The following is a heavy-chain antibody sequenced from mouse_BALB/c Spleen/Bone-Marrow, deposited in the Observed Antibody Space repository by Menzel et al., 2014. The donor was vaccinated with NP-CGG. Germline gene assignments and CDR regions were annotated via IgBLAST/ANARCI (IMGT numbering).Heavy chain of an antibody. D-gene: IGHD1-1*01. Sequence: VQLQQSGPELVKPGASARISCKASGYTFTSYYIQWVKQRPGQGLEWIGWIYPGNVNTKYNEKFKGKATLTADKSSSTAYMRLSSLTSEDSAVYFCARTTVALDYWGQGTTLTVSS. V-gene: IGHV1S56*01. J-gene: IGHJ2*01. CDR1: GYTFTSYY. CDR3: ARTTVALDY. CDR2: IYPGNVNT.